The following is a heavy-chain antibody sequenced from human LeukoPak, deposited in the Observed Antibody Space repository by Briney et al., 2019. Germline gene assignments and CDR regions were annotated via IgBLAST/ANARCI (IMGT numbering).Heavy chain of an antibody. V-gene: IGHV4-59*01. J-gene: IGHJ5*02. Sequence: SETLSLTCTVSGGSISSYHWSWIRQPPGKGLEWIGYIYYSGSTNYNPSLKSRVTISVDTSKNQFSLKLSSVTAADTAVYYCARGGRTTGRVGPSWFDPWGQGTLVTVSS. CDR3: ARGGRTTGRVGPSWFDP. CDR1: GGSISSYH. CDR2: IYYSGST. D-gene: IGHD4-17*01.